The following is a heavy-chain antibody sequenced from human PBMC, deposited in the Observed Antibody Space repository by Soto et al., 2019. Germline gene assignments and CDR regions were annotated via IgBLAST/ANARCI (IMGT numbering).Heavy chain of an antibody. CDR2: INHSGST. Sequence: SETLSLTCAVYGGSFSGYYWSWIRQPPGKGLEWIGEINHSGSTNYNPSLKSRVTISVDTSKNQFSLKLSSVTAADTAVYYCARVATVIDYWGQGTLVTVSS. CDR1: GGSFSGYY. CDR3: ARVATVIDY. D-gene: IGHD2-21*02. J-gene: IGHJ4*02. V-gene: IGHV4-34*01.